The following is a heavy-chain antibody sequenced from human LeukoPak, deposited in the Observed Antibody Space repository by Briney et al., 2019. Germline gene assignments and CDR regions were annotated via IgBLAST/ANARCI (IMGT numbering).Heavy chain of an antibody. D-gene: IGHD7-27*01. CDR2: MNPNSGNT. CDR1: GYTFTSCD. CDR3: ARGPGDYYYYYGMDV. Sequence: ASVKVSCKASGYTFTSCDINWVRQATGQGLEWMGWMNPNSGNTGYAQKFQGRVTMTRNTSISTAYMELSSLRSEDTAVYYCARGPGDYYYYYGMDVWGQGTTVTVSS. J-gene: IGHJ6*02. V-gene: IGHV1-8*01.